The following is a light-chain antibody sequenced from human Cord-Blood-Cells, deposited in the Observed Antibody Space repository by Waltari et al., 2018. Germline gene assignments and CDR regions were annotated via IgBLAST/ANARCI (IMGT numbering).Light chain of an antibody. V-gene: IGLV1-40*01. CDR2: GNS. J-gene: IGLJ1*01. CDR3: QSYDSSLRGSYV. Sequence: QSVLTQPPSVPGAPGQRVTISCPGSSSNIGAGYDVHWYQQLPGTAPKLLIYGNSNRPSGVRYLGSSSKAGTSAALAITALQAEDGAEYYCQSYDSSLRGSYVFGTGTKVTVL. CDR1: SSNIGAGYD.